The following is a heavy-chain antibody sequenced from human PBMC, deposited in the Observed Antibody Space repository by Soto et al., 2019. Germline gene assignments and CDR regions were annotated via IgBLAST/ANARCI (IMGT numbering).Heavy chain of an antibody. CDR3: ASDSGYDSGVIADAFDF. Sequence: QVQLVESGGGVVQPGRSLRLSCAASGFTFSSYGMHWVRQAPGKGLEWVAVIWYDGSNKYYADSVKGRFTISRDNSKNTLYLQMNNLRAEDTAVYYCASDSGYDSGVIADAFDFWGQGTMVTVSS. J-gene: IGHJ3*01. D-gene: IGHD5-12*01. CDR2: IWYDGSNK. CDR1: GFTFSSYG. V-gene: IGHV3-33*01.